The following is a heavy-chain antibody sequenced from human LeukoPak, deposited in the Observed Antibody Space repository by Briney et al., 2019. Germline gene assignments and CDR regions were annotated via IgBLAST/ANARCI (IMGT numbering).Heavy chain of an antibody. V-gene: IGHV4-39*01. Sequence: KSLETLSLTCTVSGGSISSSSYSWGWIRQPPGKGLEWIGSIYYSGSTYYNPSLKSRVTISVDTSKNQFSLKLSSVTAADTAVYYCARLGALYYYDSSGYSHDAFDIWGQGTMVTVSS. D-gene: IGHD3-22*01. CDR3: ARLGALYYYDSSGYSHDAFDI. CDR1: GGSISSSSYS. CDR2: IYYSGST. J-gene: IGHJ3*02.